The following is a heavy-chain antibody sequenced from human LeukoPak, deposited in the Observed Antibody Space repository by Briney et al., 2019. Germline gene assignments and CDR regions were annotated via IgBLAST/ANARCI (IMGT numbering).Heavy chain of an antibody. Sequence: PSETLSLTCAVSGYSISSGYYWGWIRQPPGKGLEWIGSIYHSGSTYYNPSLKSRVTISVDTSKNQFSLKLSSVTAADTAVYYCARGTAYCSGGSCSNNWFDPWGHGTLVTVSS. D-gene: IGHD2-15*01. CDR3: ARGTAYCSGGSCSNNWFDP. CDR1: GYSISSGYY. CDR2: IYHSGST. J-gene: IGHJ5*02. V-gene: IGHV4-38-2*01.